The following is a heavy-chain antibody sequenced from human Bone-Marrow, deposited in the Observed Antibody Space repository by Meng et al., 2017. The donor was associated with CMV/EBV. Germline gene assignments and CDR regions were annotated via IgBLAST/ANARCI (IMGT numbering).Heavy chain of an antibody. CDR2: IDDSGNT. CDR3: ARSGIYGGTSRKARNFDY. V-gene: IGHV4-34*01. J-gene: IGHJ4*02. Sequence: SETLSLTCAVYGGSFSGYYWSWIRQSPGTGLQWIAEIDDSGNTNYNPSLNSRVTISIDPSKKQFSLRLNFVTAADTAVYFCARSGIYGGTSRKARNFDYWGQRNLVTVSS. D-gene: IGHD4-23*01. CDR1: GGSFSGYY.